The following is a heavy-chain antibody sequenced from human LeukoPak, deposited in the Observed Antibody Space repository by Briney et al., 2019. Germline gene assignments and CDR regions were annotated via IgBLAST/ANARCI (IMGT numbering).Heavy chain of an antibody. CDR3: AKTYCSGGSCYSERSMDV. V-gene: IGHV3-23*01. D-gene: IGHD2-15*01. J-gene: IGHJ6*02. Sequence: GGSLRLSCAASGFTFSSYAMSWVRQAPGKGLEWVSAISGSGGSTYYADSVKGRFTISRDDSKNTLYLQMNSLRAEDTAVYYCAKTYCSGGSCYSERSMDVWGQGTTVTVSS. CDR2: ISGSGGST. CDR1: GFTFSSYA.